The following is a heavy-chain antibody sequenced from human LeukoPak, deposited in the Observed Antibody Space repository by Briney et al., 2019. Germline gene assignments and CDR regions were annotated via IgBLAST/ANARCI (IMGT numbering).Heavy chain of an antibody. Sequence: ASVKVSCKASGYTFTSYGISWVRQAPGQGLEWMGWISAYSGNTNYAQKLQGRVTMTTDTSTSTAYMELRSLRSDDTAVYYCARDSRWLPRGDFDYWGQGTLVTVSS. V-gene: IGHV1-18*01. CDR1: GYTFTSYG. J-gene: IGHJ4*02. CDR3: ARDSRWLPRGDFDY. D-gene: IGHD6-19*01. CDR2: ISAYSGNT.